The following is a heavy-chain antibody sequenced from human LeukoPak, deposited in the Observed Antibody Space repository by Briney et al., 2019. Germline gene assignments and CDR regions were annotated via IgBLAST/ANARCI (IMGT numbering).Heavy chain of an antibody. Sequence: SETLSLTCEVYGGSFSGYYWNWIRQPPGKGLEWIGEINHSGSTNYNLSLKSRVSISVDTSKNHFSLRLSSLTAADTAVYYCARIMEYRSYGDYYYGMDVWGQGTTVTVSS. CDR1: GGSFSGYY. CDR3: ARIMEYRSYGDYYYGMDV. J-gene: IGHJ6*02. CDR2: INHSGST. V-gene: IGHV4-34*01. D-gene: IGHD5-18*01.